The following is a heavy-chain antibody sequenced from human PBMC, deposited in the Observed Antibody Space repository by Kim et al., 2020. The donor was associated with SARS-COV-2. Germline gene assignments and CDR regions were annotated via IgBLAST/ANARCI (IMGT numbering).Heavy chain of an antibody. Sequence: YYADSVQGRFTISRDNSKNTLYLQMNSLRAEDTAVYYCAKSHKDRETNDYWGQGTLVTVSS. J-gene: IGHJ4*02. V-gene: IGHV3-23*01. CDR3: AKSHKDRETNDY.